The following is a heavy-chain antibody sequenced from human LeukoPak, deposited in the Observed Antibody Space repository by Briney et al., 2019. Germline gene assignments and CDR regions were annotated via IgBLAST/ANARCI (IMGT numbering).Heavy chain of an antibody. CDR3: ARVEALYNSGSVWAY. CDR1: GYTFTSYY. Sequence: VKVSCKASGYTFTSYYMHWVRQAPGQGLEWMGIINPSGGSTSYAQKFQGRVTMTRDMSTSTVYMELSSLRSEDTAVYYCARVEALYNSGSVWAYWGQGTLVTVSS. D-gene: IGHD3-10*01. J-gene: IGHJ4*02. CDR2: INPSGGST. V-gene: IGHV1-46*01.